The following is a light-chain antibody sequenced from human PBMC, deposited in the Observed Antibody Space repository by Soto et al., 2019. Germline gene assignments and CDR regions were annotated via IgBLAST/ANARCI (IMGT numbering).Light chain of an antibody. J-gene: IGLJ1*01. CDR3: ISYRSIGTLV. CDR1: SSDVGGYNY. Sequence: QSALTQPASVAGSPGQSITISCTGTSSDVGGYNYVSWYQPHQGKAPKVMIYEVSNQPSGVSNRFSGSMSGNEASLTISGLQAEAEADYYCISYRSIGTLVFGTGTKLTVL. CDR2: EVS. V-gene: IGLV2-14*01.